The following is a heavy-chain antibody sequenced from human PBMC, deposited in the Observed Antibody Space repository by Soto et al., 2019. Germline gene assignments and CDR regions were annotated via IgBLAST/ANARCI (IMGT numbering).Heavy chain of an antibody. V-gene: IGHV1-69*08. CDR2: IIPILGIA. CDR1: GGTFSSYT. CDR3: AREWELLRWDY. D-gene: IGHD1-26*01. J-gene: IGHJ4*02. Sequence: QVQLVQSGAEVKKPGSSVKDSCKASGGTFSSYTISWVRQAPGQWLEWMGRIIPILGIANYAQKFQGRVTITADKSTSTAYMELSSLRSEDTAVYYCAREWELLRWDYWGQGTLVTVSS.